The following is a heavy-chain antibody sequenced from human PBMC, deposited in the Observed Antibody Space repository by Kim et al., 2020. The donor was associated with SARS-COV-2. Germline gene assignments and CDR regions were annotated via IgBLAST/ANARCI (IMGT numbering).Heavy chain of an antibody. J-gene: IGHJ4*02. CDR1: GFTFGTYW. D-gene: IGHD3-22*01. CDR2: IKQDGNER. Sequence: GGSLRLSCAASGFTFGTYWMSWVRRAPGKGLEWVANIKQDGNERFYVDSVKGRFTISRDNAKNSVYLQMDSLRAEDTAVYYCAREGYYDSSTLFDFWGQGNLVTVST. V-gene: IGHV3-7*03. CDR3: AREGYYDSSTLFDF.